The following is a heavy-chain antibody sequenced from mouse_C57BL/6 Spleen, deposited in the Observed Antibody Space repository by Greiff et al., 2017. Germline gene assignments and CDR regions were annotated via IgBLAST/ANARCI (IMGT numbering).Heavy chain of an antibody. V-gene: IGHV1-54*01. D-gene: IGHD1-1*01. CDR1: GYAFTNYL. CDR3: ARSLITTVVAPFDY. Sequence: VQVVESGAELVRPGTSVKVSCKASGYAFTNYLIEWVKQRPGQGLEWIGVINPGSGGTNYNEKFKGKATLTADKSSSTAYMQLSSLTSEDSAVYFCARSLITTVVAPFDYWGQGTTLTVSS. CDR2: INPGSGGT. J-gene: IGHJ2*01.